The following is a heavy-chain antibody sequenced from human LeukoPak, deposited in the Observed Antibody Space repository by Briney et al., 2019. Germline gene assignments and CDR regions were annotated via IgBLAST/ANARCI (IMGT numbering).Heavy chain of an antibody. D-gene: IGHD3-10*01. CDR1: GFSFSSYW. CDR3: ARDGHPGGSGSYFVY. Sequence: PGGSLRLSCAASGFSFSSYWMSWVRQAPGKGLEWVANIKEDGSAKYYVDSVKGRFTISRDNSKNTLYLQMNSLRAEDTAVYYCARDGHPGGSGSYFVYWGQGTLVTVSS. CDR2: IKEDGSAK. V-gene: IGHV3-7*03. J-gene: IGHJ4*02.